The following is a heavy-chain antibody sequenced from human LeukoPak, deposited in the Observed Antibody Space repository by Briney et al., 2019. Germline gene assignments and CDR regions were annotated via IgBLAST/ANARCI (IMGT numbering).Heavy chain of an antibody. J-gene: IGHJ4*02. CDR2: IYYSGST. Sequence: SSETLSLTCTVSGGSISSSSYYWGWIRQPPGKGLEWIGSIYYSGSTYYNPSLKSRVTISIDTSKNQFSLRLNSVTAADTAMYYCAKSGGYGLIDYWGQGTRVTVSS. CDR3: AKSGGYGLIDY. D-gene: IGHD1-26*01. CDR1: GGSISSSSYY. V-gene: IGHV4-39*01.